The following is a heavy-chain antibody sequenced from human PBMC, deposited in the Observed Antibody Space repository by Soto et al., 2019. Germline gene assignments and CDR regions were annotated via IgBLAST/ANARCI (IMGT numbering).Heavy chain of an antibody. CDR3: ARDRGGIFDY. V-gene: IGHV4-59*12. D-gene: IGHD3-16*01. CDR2: IYYSGST. J-gene: IGHJ4*02. CDR1: GGSINSYY. Sequence: PSETLSLTCRVSGGSINSYYWSCFRQPPWKGLGWIGYIYYSGSTNYNPSLKSRVTISVDTSRNQFSLKLSSVTAADTAVYYCARDRGGIFDYWGQGTMVTVSS.